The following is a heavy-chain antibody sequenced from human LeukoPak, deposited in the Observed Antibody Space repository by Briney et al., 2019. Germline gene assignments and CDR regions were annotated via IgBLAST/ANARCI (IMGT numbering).Heavy chain of an antibody. Sequence: LSGGSLRLSCAASGFTFSSYAMSWVRQAPGKGLEWVSAISGSGGSTYYADSVKGRFTISRDNSKNTLYLQMNSLRAEDTAVYYCAKVRTVTTLDFDYWGQGTLVTVSS. V-gene: IGHV3-23*01. CDR1: GFTFSSYA. CDR3: AKVRTVTTLDFDY. D-gene: IGHD4-17*01. CDR2: ISGSGGST. J-gene: IGHJ4*02.